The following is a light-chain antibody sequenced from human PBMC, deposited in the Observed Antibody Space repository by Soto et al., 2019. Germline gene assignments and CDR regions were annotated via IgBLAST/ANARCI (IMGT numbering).Light chain of an antibody. V-gene: IGKV3-15*01. CDR3: QQNNNWPPVT. Sequence: EIVMTQSPATLSVSPGERATLSCRASQSVSGNLAWYQQKPGQAPRLLIYGASTRATGIPARFSGSGSGTEFTITISSLQSEDFAVYYCQQNNNWPPVTFGQGTKVEIK. CDR2: GAS. J-gene: IGKJ1*01. CDR1: QSVSGN.